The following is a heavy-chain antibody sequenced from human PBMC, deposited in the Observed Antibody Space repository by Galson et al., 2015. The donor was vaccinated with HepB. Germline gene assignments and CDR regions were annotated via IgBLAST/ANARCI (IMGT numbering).Heavy chain of an antibody. D-gene: IGHD6-19*01. CDR1: GGSISSSNW. V-gene: IGHV4-4*02. J-gene: IGHJ5*02. Sequence: ETLSLTCAVSGGSISSSNWWSWVRQPPGKGLEWIGEIYHSGSTNYNPSLKSRVTISVDKSKNQFSLNLSSVTAADTAVYNCARVANRGIAVAGRGWFDPWGQGTLVTVSS. CDR2: IYHSGST. CDR3: ARVANRGIAVAGRGWFDP.